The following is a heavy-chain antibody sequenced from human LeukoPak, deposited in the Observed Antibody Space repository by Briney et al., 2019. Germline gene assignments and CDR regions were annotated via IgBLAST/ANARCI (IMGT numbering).Heavy chain of an antibody. D-gene: IGHD3-10*01. CDR1: GFTFSGSA. V-gene: IGHV3-73*01. CDR3: TGNYYGSGSYADFDY. J-gene: IGHJ4*02. Sequence: QAGGTLRLSCAASGFTFSGSALHWVRQASGKGLEWVGRIRSTANGYATAYAASVKGRFTISRDDLKNTAYLQMDSLKTEDTAVYYCTGNYYGSGSYADFDYWGQGTLVTVSS. CDR2: IRSTANGYAT.